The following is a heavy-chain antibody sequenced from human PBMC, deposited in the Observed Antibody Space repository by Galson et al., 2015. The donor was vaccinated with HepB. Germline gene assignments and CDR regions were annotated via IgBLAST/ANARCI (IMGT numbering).Heavy chain of an antibody. Sequence: SVKVSCKAFGGTFGSNTISWVRQAPGQGLECVGRIIPIIGITNYAQKFQGRVTITAGRSTSTAYMELSSLRSEDTAIYYCATDRDGYNYAFFDFWGQGTLVTVSS. V-gene: IGHV1-69*02. J-gene: IGHJ4*02. CDR2: IIPIIGIT. CDR3: ATDRDGYNYAFFDF. D-gene: IGHD5-24*01. CDR1: GGTFGSNT.